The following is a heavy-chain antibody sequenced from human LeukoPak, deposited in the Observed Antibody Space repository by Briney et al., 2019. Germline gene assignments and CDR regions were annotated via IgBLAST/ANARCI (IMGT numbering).Heavy chain of an antibody. CDR2: IHYTGVT. V-gene: IGHV4-59*08. CDR3: ARHSLTYYDFEY. J-gene: IGHJ4*02. Sequence: PSETLSLTCTVSGGSISSYYWSWIRQPPGKGLEWIGYIHYTGVTNYNPSLKSRLTISVDTSKNQFSLKLNSVTAADTAVYYCARHSLTYYDFEYWGRGTLATVSS. D-gene: IGHD3-22*01. CDR1: GGSISSYY.